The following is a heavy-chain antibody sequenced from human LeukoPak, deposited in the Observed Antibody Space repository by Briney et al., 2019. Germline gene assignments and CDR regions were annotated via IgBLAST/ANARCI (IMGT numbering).Heavy chain of an antibody. J-gene: IGHJ3*01. D-gene: IGHD3-3*01. V-gene: IGHV4-4*09. Sequence: SETLSLTCTVSGGSNSTYYWTWIRQPPGKGLEWIGYIHTSGGTNYNPSLKSRVTMSVDTSKNQFSLRLSSVTAADTAVYYCARLSAAVHLGAFDLWGQGTMVTVSS. CDR1: GGSNSTYY. CDR3: ARLSAAVHLGAFDL. CDR2: IHTSGGT.